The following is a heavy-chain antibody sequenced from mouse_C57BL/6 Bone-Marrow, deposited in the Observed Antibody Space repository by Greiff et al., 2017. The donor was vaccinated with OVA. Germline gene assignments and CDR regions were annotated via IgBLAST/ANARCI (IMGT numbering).Heavy chain of an antibody. J-gene: IGHJ3*01. CDR2: IWGVGST. V-gene: IGHV2-6*01. CDR3: ASSSIITTGGGFAY. D-gene: IGHD1-1*01. Sequence: VKLMESGPGLVAPSQSLSITCTVSGFSLTSYGVDWVRQSPGKGLEWLGVIWGVGSTNYNSALKSRLSISKDNSKSQVFLKMNSLQTDDTAMYYCASSSIITTGGGFAYWGQGTLVTVSA. CDR1: GFSLTSYG.